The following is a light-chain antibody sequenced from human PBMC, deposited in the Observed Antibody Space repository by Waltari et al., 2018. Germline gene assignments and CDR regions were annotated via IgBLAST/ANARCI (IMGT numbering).Light chain of an antibody. CDR3: QQYDNSLALT. V-gene: IGKV1-33*01. CDR2: DAS. CDR1: QDISNY. J-gene: IGKJ4*01. Sequence: DNQITQSPSSLSASVADRVTITCQASQDISNYLKWYQQQPGKAPKLLIYDASNLETAGPSRFSGSGSGTDVTFTISSLQPEDIATDYCQQYDNSLALTFGGGTKVEIK.